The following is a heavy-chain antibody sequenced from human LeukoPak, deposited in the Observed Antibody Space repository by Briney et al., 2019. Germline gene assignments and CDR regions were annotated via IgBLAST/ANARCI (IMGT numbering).Heavy chain of an antibody. CDR2: ISYDGSNK. V-gene: IGHV3-30*18. Sequence: GGSLRLSCAASGFTFSSYAMHWVRQAPGKGLEWVAVISYDGSNKYYADSVKGRFTTSRDNSNNTLYLQMNSLRAEDTAVYYCAKTPRILRYFDWLSGIDYWGQGTLVTVSA. CDR1: GFTFSSYA. CDR3: AKTPRILRYFDWLSGIDY. D-gene: IGHD3-9*01. J-gene: IGHJ4*02.